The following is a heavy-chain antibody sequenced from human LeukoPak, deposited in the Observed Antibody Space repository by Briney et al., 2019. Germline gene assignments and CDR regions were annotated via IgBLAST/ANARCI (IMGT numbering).Heavy chain of an antibody. CDR3: AKEMRGTMVRGVITLFDY. J-gene: IGHJ4*02. CDR1: GFTFSSCA. Sequence: GGSLRLSCAASGFTFSSCAMSWVRQAPGKGLEWVSGISGSGGSTHYADSVKGRFTISRDNSKNTLYLQMSSLRAEDTAVYYCAKEMRGTMVRGVITLFDYWGQGTLVTVSS. CDR2: ISGSGGST. V-gene: IGHV3-23*01. D-gene: IGHD3-10*01.